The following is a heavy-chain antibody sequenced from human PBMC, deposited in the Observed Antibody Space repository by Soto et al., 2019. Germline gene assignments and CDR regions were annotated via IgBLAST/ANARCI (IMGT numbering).Heavy chain of an antibody. CDR1: GYTFNNYG. D-gene: IGHD2-15*01. V-gene: IGHV1-18*01. Sequence: QVQLVQSGAEVKKPGASVKVSCKASGYTFNNYGISWVRQAPGQGLEWMGWIGPYNGNTDHAQNFQGRVTMTTDTSTNTAYMELRILRSDDTALYYCARCYCSVGSCYTCWHFDLWVRGTLVTVSS. CDR2: IGPYNGNT. CDR3: ARCYCSVGSCYTCWHFDL. J-gene: IGHJ2*01.